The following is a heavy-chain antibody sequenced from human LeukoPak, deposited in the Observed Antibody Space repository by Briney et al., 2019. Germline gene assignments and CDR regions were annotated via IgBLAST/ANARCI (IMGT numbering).Heavy chain of an antibody. D-gene: IGHD6-13*01. CDR3: ARVVAAAAVPDY. Sequence: SQTLSPACTVSGGSISSGGYYWSWIRQHPGKGLEWIGYIYYSGSTYYNPSLKSRVTISIDTSKNQFSLKLRSVTAADTAVYYCARVVAAAAVPDYWGQGTLVTVSS. V-gene: IGHV4-31*03. J-gene: IGHJ4*02. CDR1: GGSISSGGYY. CDR2: IYYSGST.